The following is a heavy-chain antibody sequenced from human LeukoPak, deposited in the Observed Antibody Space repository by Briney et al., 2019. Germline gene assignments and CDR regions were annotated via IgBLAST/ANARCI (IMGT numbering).Heavy chain of an antibody. CDR2: IKQDGSEK. V-gene: IGHV3-7*02. D-gene: IGHD3-16*01. CDR3: ASLWDGGF. CDR1: GFGFSEYW. Sequence: GGSLRLSCAVSGFGFSEYWMTWVRQAPGEGPEWVATIKQDGSEKYYVNSVKGRFTISRDNTKDSLYLHMSSLRADDTAVYYCASLWDGGFWGQGTLVTVSS. J-gene: IGHJ1*01.